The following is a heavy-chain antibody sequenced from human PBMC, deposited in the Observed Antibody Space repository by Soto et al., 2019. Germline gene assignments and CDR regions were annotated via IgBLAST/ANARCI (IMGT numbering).Heavy chain of an antibody. CDR2: IWYDGNNK. D-gene: IGHD3-3*02. J-gene: IGHJ4*02. CDR3: ARVVHFWSGYSYYFVY. Sequence: PGGSLRLSCAASGFTFSSYGMHWVRQAPGKGLEWVAVIWYDGNNKYYEDPVKGRFTISRDNSMNTLYLQMNSLRAEDTAVYYCARVVHFWSGYSYYFVYWGQGALVNVSS. V-gene: IGHV3-33*01. CDR1: GFTFSSYG.